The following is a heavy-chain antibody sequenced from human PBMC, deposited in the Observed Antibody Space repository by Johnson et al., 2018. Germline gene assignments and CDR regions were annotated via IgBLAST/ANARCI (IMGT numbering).Heavy chain of an antibody. Sequence: QVQLVESGGGVVQPGRSXRLSCAASGFTFSSYAMHWVRQAPGKGLEWVAVISYDGSNKYYADSVKGRFTISRDNSKNTLYLQMNSLRAEDTAVYYCARDLPDGYNRNDAFDIWGQGTMVTVSS. CDR3: ARDLPDGYNRNDAFDI. CDR1: GFTFSSYA. D-gene: IGHD5-24*01. V-gene: IGHV3-30-3*01. CDR2: ISYDGSNK. J-gene: IGHJ3*02.